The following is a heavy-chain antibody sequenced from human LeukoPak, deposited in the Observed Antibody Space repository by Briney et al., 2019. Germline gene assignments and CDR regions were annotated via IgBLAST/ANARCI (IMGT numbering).Heavy chain of an antibody. CDR3: ARHGYSPYDFWSGLNWFDP. CDR2: IYYSGST. V-gene: IGHV4-39*01. Sequence: PSETLSLTCTVSGGSISSSSYYWGWIRQPPGKGLEWIGSIYYSGSTYYNPSLKSRVTISVDTSKNQFSLKLSSVTAADTAVYYCARHGYSPYDFWSGLNWFDPWGQGTLVTVSS. J-gene: IGHJ5*02. CDR1: GGSISSSSYY. D-gene: IGHD3-3*01.